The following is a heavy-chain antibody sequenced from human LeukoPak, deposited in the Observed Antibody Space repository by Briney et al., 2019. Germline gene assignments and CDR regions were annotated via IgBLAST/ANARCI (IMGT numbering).Heavy chain of an antibody. Sequence: SETLSLTCNVSGDSISKSRHFWAWMRQSPGRGLESIGYIYNSGSTYYNPSLKSRVTISVDTSKNQFSLSLGSVTAADTAVYYCARWGTYASTSNWFHPWGQGTLVTVSS. J-gene: IGHJ5*02. CDR2: IYNSGST. D-gene: IGHD2-2*01. CDR3: ARWGTYASTSNWFHP. V-gene: IGHV4-39*07. CDR1: GDSISKSRHF.